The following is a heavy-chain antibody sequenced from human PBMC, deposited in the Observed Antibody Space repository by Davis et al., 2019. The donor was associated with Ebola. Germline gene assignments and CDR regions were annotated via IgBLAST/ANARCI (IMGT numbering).Heavy chain of an antibody. CDR2: IIPIFGTA. CDR1: GYTFISYG. V-gene: IGHV1-69*13. CDR3: ARGRGSIADTPDFDY. D-gene: IGHD6-13*01. J-gene: IGHJ4*02. Sequence: SVKVSCKASGYTFISYGISWVRQAPGQGLEWMGGIIPIFGTANYAQKFQGRVTITADESTSTAYMELSSLRSEDTAVYYCARGRGSIADTPDFDYWGQGTLVTVSS.